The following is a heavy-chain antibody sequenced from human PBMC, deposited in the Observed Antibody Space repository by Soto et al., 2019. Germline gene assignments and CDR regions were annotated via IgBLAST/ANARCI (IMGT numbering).Heavy chain of an antibody. V-gene: IGHV4-34*01. J-gene: IGHJ1*01. CDR3: ARGYCSGGSCYEYFQH. Sequence: QVQLQQWGAGLLKPSETLSLTCAVYGGSFSGYYWSWIRQPPGKGLEWIGEINHSGSTNYNPSLKTRVTISVDTSNNQFSLKLSSVTAADTAVYYCARGYCSGGSCYEYFQHWGQGTLVTVSS. CDR1: GGSFSGYY. D-gene: IGHD2-15*01. CDR2: INHSGST.